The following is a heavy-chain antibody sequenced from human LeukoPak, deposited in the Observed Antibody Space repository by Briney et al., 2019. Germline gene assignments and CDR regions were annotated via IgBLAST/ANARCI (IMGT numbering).Heavy chain of an antibody. D-gene: IGHD3-22*01. CDR2: FDPDDRYT. V-gene: IGHV1-24*01. CDR3: ATGTSGYIHFDY. Sequence: SVKVSXXXXGYTLXELSMHWVRQAPGKGLEGIGGFDPDDRYTIYAQKFQARLTMPEHTSTDTAYMELSSLRSEDTAVYYCATGTSGYIHFDYWGQTTLVTVSS. J-gene: IGHJ4*02. CDR1: GYTLXELS.